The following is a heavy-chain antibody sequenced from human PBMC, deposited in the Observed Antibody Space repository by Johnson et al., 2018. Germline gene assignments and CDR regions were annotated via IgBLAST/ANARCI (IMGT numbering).Heavy chain of an antibody. Sequence: VQLVQSGGGLVRPGGSLRLSCAASGFTFSTYSMNWVRQTPGKGLEWVSSISSSSTYIYYADSVKGRFTISRDNAKNSLYRQMKSLRAEDTAVDYCVRPRDGYMTENFDYWGQGTLVTVSS. CDR3: VRPRDGYMTENFDY. CDR1: GFTFSTYS. CDR2: ISSSSTYI. V-gene: IGHV3-21*06. J-gene: IGHJ4*02. D-gene: IGHD5-24*01.